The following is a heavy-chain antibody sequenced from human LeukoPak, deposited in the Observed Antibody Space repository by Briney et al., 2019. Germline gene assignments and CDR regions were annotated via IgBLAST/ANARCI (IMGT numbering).Heavy chain of an antibody. CDR2: IEQNGNEK. CDR1: GFTFSSHW. Sequence: GGSLRLSCEVSGFTFSSHWMSWVRQAPGKGLEWVANIEQNGNEKYHVDSVKGRFTISRDNVKNSLYLQMNCLRPEDTAVYYCARYYGSGSPYREYYFDYWGQGTLVTVSS. D-gene: IGHD3-10*01. J-gene: IGHJ4*02. CDR3: ARYYGSGSPYREYYFDY. V-gene: IGHV3-7*01.